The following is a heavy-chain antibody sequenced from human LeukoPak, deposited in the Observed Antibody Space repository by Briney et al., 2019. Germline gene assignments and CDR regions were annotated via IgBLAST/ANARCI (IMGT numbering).Heavy chain of an antibody. CDR3: AAPLDSGLYYFDC. CDR2: INAGNGNT. J-gene: IGHJ4*02. Sequence: ASVKVSCKASGYTFTSYAMHWVRQAPGQRLEWMGWINAGNGNTKYSQKFQGRVTMTEDTATDIAYMELSSLRSEDTAVYYCAAPLDSGLYYFDCWGQGTLVTVSS. CDR1: GYTFTSYA. D-gene: IGHD6-19*01. V-gene: IGHV1-3*01.